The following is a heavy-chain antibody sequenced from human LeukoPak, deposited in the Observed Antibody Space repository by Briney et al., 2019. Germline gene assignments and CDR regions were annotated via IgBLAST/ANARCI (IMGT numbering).Heavy chain of an antibody. V-gene: IGHV3-23*01. D-gene: IGHD3-10*01. CDR2: ISGSGGST. Sequence: PGGSLRLSCAASGFTFSSYGMSWVRQAPGKGLEWVSAISGSGGSTYYADSVKGRFTISRDNSKNTLYLQMNSLRAEDTAVYYCANSIWVRGAPNWFDPWGQGTLVTVSS. CDR3: ANSIWVRGAPNWFDP. J-gene: IGHJ5*02. CDR1: GFTFSSYG.